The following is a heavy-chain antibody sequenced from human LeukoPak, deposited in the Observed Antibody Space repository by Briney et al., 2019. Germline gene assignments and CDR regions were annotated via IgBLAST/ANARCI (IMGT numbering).Heavy chain of an antibody. J-gene: IGHJ4*02. D-gene: IGHD4-17*01. V-gene: IGHV3-30-3*01. CDR3: TRGSYGDYEY. Sequence: PGRSLRLSCAASGFTFSSYAMHWVRQAPGKGLEWVAVISYDGSNKYYADSVRGRFTISRDNAQNSLYLQVNSLRAEDTAIYYCTRGSYGDYEYWGQGTLVTVSS. CDR1: GFTFSSYA. CDR2: ISYDGSNK.